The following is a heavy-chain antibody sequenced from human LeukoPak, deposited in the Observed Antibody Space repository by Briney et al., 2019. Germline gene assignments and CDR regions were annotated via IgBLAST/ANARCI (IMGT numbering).Heavy chain of an antibody. V-gene: IGHV4-30-2*01. CDR2: IYHSGST. D-gene: IGHD3/OR15-3a*01. CDR1: GGSISSGGYY. Sequence: SQTLSLTCTVSGGSISSGGYYCSWIRQPPGKGLEWIGYIYHSGSTYYNPSLKSRVTISVDRSKNQFSLKLSSVTAADTAVYYCARVAVGRYFDYWGQGTLVTVSS. CDR3: ARVAVGRYFDY. J-gene: IGHJ4*02.